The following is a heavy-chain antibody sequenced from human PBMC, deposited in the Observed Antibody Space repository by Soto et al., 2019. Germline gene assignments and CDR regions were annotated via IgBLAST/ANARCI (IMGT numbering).Heavy chain of an antibody. D-gene: IGHD3-10*01. CDR2: IAWNSDII. Sequence: EVQLVESGGGLVQPGRSLRLSCAASGFRFEDYAMHWVRQAPGKGLEWVSGIAWNSDIIGYADSVKGRFTIARYNGKNTLYLQINSLRSEEMALYYCAKDNYGSAIYGMDVWGQGTTGTVSS. V-gene: IGHV3-9*03. CDR1: GFRFEDYA. J-gene: IGHJ6*02. CDR3: AKDNYGSAIYGMDV.